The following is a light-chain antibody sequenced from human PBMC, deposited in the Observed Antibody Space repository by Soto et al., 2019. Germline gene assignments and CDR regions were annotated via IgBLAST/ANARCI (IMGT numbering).Light chain of an antibody. CDR1: QSISSY. J-gene: IGKJ3*01. Sequence: DIQMTQSPSSLSASVGDRVTITCRASQSISSYLNWYQQKPGKAPKFLIYGASSLQSGVPSRFSGSGSGTDFTLTISSLQPVDFATYYCQQSYSTPFTFGPGTKVDIK. CDR2: GAS. CDR3: QQSYSTPFT. V-gene: IGKV1-39*01.